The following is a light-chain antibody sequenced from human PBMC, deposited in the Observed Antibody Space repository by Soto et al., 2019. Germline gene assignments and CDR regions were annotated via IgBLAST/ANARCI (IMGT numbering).Light chain of an antibody. V-gene: IGKV1-5*03. CDR3: QEYNTTSRT. CDR2: KTS. CDR1: ERIYSW. J-gene: IGKJ1*01. Sequence: IQMTQSPSTLSASVGDTVTITGRASERIYSWLAWYKQIPGKAPQLLIYKTSTLEGGVPSRFISSGSGAEYTLTISSLQPDDFSTYYCQEYNTTSRTFGQGTRV.